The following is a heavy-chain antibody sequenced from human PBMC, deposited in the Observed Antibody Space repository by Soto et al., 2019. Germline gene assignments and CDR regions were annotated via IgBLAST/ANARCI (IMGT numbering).Heavy chain of an antibody. CDR3: ARGFLASGWYRYGFDY. Sequence: SETLSLTCTVSGGSISSSSYYWGWIRQPPGKGLEWIGSIYYSGRTNYNPSLKSRVTISVDTSKNQFSLKLSSVTAADTAVYYCARGFLASGWYRYGFDYWGQGTLVTVSS. CDR1: GGSISSSSYY. V-gene: IGHV4-39*07. D-gene: IGHD6-19*01. J-gene: IGHJ4*02. CDR2: IYYSGRT.